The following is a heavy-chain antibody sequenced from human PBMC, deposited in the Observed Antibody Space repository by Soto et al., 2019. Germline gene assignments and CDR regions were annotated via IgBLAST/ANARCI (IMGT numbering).Heavy chain of an antibody. CDR1: GFTFDDYG. V-gene: IGHV3-20*04. J-gene: IGHJ4*02. CDR3: ARDPYGSGSYKVGMGY. Sequence: EVQLVESGGGVVRPGGSLRLSCAASGFTFDDYGMSWVRQAPGKGLEWVSGINWNGGSTGYADSEKGRFTISRDNAKDSLYLQINSLRAEDTALYYCARDPYGSGSYKVGMGYWGQGTLVTVSS. D-gene: IGHD3-10*01. CDR2: INWNGGST.